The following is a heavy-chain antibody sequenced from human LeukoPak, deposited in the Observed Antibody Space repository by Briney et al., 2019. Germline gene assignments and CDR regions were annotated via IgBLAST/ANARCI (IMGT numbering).Heavy chain of an antibody. D-gene: IGHD6-13*01. J-gene: IGHJ4*02. CDR2: IYPGDSDT. V-gene: IGHV5-51*01. CDR1: GYSFTSYW. Sequence: GESLKISCKGSGYSFTSYWIAWVRHMPGKGLEWMGIIYPGDSDTRYSPFFQGQVTFSVDTSISTAYLHWGGLKASDTAMYYCARFALTSSLDYWGQGTLVTVSS. CDR3: ARFALTSSLDY.